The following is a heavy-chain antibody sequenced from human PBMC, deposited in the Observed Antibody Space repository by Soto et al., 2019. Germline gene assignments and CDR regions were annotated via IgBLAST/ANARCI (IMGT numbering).Heavy chain of an antibody. D-gene: IGHD3-22*01. Sequence: GGSLRLSCAASGFSFSRYGIHWVRQAPGKGLEWVAVISYDESTTFYADSVKGRFTISRDNSKSTLFLQMNSLRPEDTAVYYCSKAMIGSYDSDAFDVWGQGTTVTVSS. CDR1: GFSFSRYG. CDR3: SKAMIGSYDSDAFDV. CDR2: ISYDESTT. J-gene: IGHJ3*01. V-gene: IGHV3-30*18.